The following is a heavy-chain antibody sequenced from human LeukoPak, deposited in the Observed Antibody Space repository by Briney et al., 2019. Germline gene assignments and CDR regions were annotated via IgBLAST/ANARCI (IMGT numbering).Heavy chain of an antibody. Sequence: GGSLRLSCAASQFTFSSHAMNWVRQAPGKGLGWVAVMSFDGSHIYYAHSVKGRFTISRDNSNNTLFLQMNSLNADDTAVYYCARGGTYYYQYYYMDVWGKGTTVTVSS. CDR1: QFTFSSHA. CDR2: MSFDGSHI. J-gene: IGHJ6*03. D-gene: IGHD3-16*01. V-gene: IGHV3-30*01. CDR3: ARGGTYYYQYYYMDV.